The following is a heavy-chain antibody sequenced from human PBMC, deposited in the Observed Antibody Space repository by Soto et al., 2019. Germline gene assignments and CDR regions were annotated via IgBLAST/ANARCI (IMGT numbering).Heavy chain of an antibody. CDR1: GFTFSSYA. CDR3: ARDGGDGYTARAKNFDY. Sequence: GGSLRLSCAASGFTFSSYAMHWVRQAPGKGLEWVAVISYDGSNKYYADSVKGRFTISRDNSKNTLYLQMNSLRAEDTAVYYCARDGGDGYTARAKNFDYWGQGTLVTVSS. J-gene: IGHJ4*02. V-gene: IGHV3-30-3*01. D-gene: IGHD5-12*01. CDR2: ISYDGSNK.